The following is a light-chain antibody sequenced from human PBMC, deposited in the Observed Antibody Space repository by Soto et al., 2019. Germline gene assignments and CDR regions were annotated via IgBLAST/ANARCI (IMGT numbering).Light chain of an antibody. Sequence: DIQMTQSPSTLSASEGDRVTISCRASQSVSIWLAWYQQKPGRAPKLLIYKSSILESGVPSRFSGSGSGTEFTLTISSLQPDDFATYYCQQFNTSPWTFGQGTQVDTK. J-gene: IGKJ1*01. CDR2: KSS. V-gene: IGKV1-5*03. CDR1: QSVSIW. CDR3: QQFNTSPWT.